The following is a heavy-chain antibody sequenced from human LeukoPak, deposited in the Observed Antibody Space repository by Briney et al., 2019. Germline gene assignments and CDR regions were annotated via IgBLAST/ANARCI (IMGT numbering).Heavy chain of an antibody. J-gene: IGHJ3*02. CDR1: GFTFSTYA. CDR2: INGSGSST. Sequence: GGSLRLSCAASGFTFSTYAMSWVRQAPGKGLEWVSVINGSGSSTYYADSVKGRFTISRDNSKNTLYLQMNSLRAEDTAVYYCAKGESFAFATWGQGTMVTVSS. D-gene: IGHD2-21*01. CDR3: AKGESFAFAT. V-gene: IGHV3-23*01.